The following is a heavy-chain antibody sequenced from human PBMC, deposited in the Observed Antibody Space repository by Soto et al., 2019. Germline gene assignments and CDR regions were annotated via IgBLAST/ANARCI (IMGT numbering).Heavy chain of an antibody. CDR2: VFYTGFP. CDR1: GASISGSYYY. D-gene: IGHD1-20*01. Sequence: PSETLSLTCAVSGASISGSYYYWAWLRQSPGKGPEWIGSVFYTGFPSYNPSLESRVSVSVDTSKSQFSLKLGAVTAADTAVCYCATSQKGYNWNYFDHWGQGALVTVSS. J-gene: IGHJ4*02. CDR3: ATSQKGYNWNYFDH. V-gene: IGHV4-39*01.